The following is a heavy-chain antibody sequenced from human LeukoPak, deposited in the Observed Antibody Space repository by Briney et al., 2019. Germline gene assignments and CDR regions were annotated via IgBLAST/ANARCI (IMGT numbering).Heavy chain of an antibody. CDR1: GXTFSSYG. J-gene: IGHJ4*02. CDR3: ARDDTVYFDY. D-gene: IGHD2-2*02. CDR2: IWYDGSNK. Sequence: GGSLRLSCAASGXTFSSYGMHWVRQAPDKGLEWVAIIWYDGSNKFYADSVKGRFTISRDNSKNTLYLQMNSLRAEDTAVYYCARDDTVYFDYWGQGILVIVSS. V-gene: IGHV3-33*01.